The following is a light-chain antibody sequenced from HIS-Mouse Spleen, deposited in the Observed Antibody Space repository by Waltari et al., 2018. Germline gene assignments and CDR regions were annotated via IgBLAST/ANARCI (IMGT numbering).Light chain of an antibody. J-gene: IGLJ1*01. CDR1: SSDVGGYNY. CDR2: DVS. V-gene: IGLV2-11*01. CDR3: CSYAGSYTGV. Sequence: QSALTQPRSVSGSPGQSVTISCTGTSSDVGGYNYVPWYQPPPGKAPKLMIYDVSKRPSGVPDRFSGSKSGNTASLTISGLQAEDEADYYCCSYAGSYTGVFGTGTKVTVL.